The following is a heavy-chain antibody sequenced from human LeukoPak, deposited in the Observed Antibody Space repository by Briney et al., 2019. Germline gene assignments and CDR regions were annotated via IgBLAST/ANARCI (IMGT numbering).Heavy chain of an antibody. CDR1: GYSFTSYW. V-gene: IGHV5-51*01. CDR2: IYPGDSDT. CDR3: ARRYCSGGSCYYGMDV. Sequence: GESLKISFKGSGYSFTSYWIGWGRPMPGKGLEWMGIIYPGDSDTRYSPSFQGQVTISADKSISTAYLQWSSLKASDTAMYYCARRYCSGGSCYYGMDVWGQGTTVTVSS. D-gene: IGHD2-15*01. J-gene: IGHJ6*02.